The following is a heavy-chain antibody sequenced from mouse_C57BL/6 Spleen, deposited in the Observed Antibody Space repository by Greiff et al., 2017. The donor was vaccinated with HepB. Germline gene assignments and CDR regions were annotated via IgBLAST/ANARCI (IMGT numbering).Heavy chain of an antibody. CDR1: GYTFTSYW. V-gene: IGHV1-52*01. D-gene: IGHD3-2*02. Sequence: QVQLQQPGAELVRPGSSVKLSCKASGYTFTSYWMHWVKQRPIQGLEWIGNIDPSDSETHYNQKFKDKATLTVDKSSSTAYMQLSSLTSEDSAVYYCARGGSSDPFAYWGQGTLVTVSA. CDR2: IDPSDSET. J-gene: IGHJ3*01. CDR3: ARGGSSDPFAY.